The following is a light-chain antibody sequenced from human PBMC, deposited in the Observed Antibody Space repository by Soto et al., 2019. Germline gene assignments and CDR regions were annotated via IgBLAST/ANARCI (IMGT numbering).Light chain of an antibody. CDR3: SSYTSGSFDYV. CDR2: EVS. Sequence: QSVLTQPASVSGSPGQSITISCTGTSSDVGGYNYVSWYQQHPGKAPKLLIYEVSNRPSWVSNRFSGSKSGNTASLTISGLQAEDEADYYCSSYTSGSFDYVFGTGTKLTVL. V-gene: IGLV2-14*01. CDR1: SSDVGGYNY. J-gene: IGLJ1*01.